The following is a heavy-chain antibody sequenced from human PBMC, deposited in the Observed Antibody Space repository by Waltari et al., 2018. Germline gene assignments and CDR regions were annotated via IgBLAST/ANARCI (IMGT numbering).Heavy chain of an antibody. Sequence: EVRLVESGGGLVQPGGSLRLSCAASGFTFSSYWMHWVRQAPGTGLAWVSRIKPDGTTTTYADSVKGRFAISRDNAKNTLYLQMNSLRAEDTAIYYCVRDTFDWGQGTLVTVSS. CDR3: VRDTFD. V-gene: IGHV3-74*01. CDR2: IKPDGTTT. CDR1: GFTFSSYW. J-gene: IGHJ4*02.